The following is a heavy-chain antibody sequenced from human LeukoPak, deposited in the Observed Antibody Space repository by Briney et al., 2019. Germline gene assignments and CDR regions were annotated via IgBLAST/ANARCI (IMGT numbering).Heavy chain of an antibody. J-gene: IGHJ2*01. CDR1: GGSISSHY. V-gene: IGHV4-59*11. CDR2: IYYSGST. Sequence: PSETLSLTCTVSGGSISSHYWSWIRQPPGKGLEWIEYIYYSGSTNYNPSLKSRVTISVDTSKNQFSLKLSSVTAADTAVSYCARYRQRPGSSFPLVWYFDLWGRGTPVTVSS. CDR3: ARYRQRPGSSFPLVWYFDL. D-gene: IGHD6-6*01.